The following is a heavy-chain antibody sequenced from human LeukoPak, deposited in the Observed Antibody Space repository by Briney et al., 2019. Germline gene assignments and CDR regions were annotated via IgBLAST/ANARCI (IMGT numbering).Heavy chain of an antibody. CDR1: GFTFSDYY. D-gene: IGHD6-19*01. CDR3: ARDLSLDRSSGWYPPSY. Sequence: GGSLRLSCAASGFTFSDYYMSWIRQAPGKGLEWVSYISSSSSTIYYADSVKGRFTISRDNAKNSLYLQMNSLRAEDTAVYYCARDLSLDRSSGWYPPSYWGQGTLVTVSS. V-gene: IGHV3-11*04. CDR2: ISSSSSTI. J-gene: IGHJ4*02.